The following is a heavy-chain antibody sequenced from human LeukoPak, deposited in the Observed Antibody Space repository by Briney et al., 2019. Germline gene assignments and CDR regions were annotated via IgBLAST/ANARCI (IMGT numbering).Heavy chain of an antibody. D-gene: IGHD3-10*01. J-gene: IGHJ3*02. Sequence: GRSLRLSCAASGFTFSSYAMHWVRQAPGKGLEWVAVISYDGSNKYYADSVKGRFTISRDNSKNTLYLQMNSLRAEDTAVYYCARDPSGFGELTKFDIWGQGTMVTVS. CDR2: ISYDGSNK. CDR3: ARDPSGFGELTKFDI. CDR1: GFTFSSYA. V-gene: IGHV3-30-3*01.